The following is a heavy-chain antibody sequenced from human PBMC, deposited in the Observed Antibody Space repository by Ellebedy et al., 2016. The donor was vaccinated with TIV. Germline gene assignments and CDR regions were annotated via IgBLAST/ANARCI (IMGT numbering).Heavy chain of an antibody. CDR1: GFTFSSYA. V-gene: IGHV3-23*01. Sequence: GESLKISCAASGFTFSSYAMSWVRQAPGKGLEWVSTISGSGGSTYYADSVKGRFTISRDNSKNTLYLQMNSLRAEDTAVYYCARDFSRSVYYYYGMDVWGQGTTVTVSS. CDR3: ARDFSRSVYYYYGMDV. D-gene: IGHD3-3*01. CDR2: ISGSGGST. J-gene: IGHJ6*02.